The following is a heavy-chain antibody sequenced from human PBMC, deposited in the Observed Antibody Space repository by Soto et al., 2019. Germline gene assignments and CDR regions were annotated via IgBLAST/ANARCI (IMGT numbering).Heavy chain of an antibody. CDR3: ARPRYDSGPMDNDMDV. V-gene: IGHV5-51*01. J-gene: IGHJ6*02. D-gene: IGHD6-19*01. CDR1: GYDFATYW. CDR2: IYPGDSYT. Sequence: GASLKISCMGSGYDFATYWIGWVRQMPGKDLEWMGIIYPGDSYTKYSPSFQGQVTISVDKSISIAYLQWSSLKAADTAMYYCARPRYDSGPMDNDMDVWGQGTTVTVSS.